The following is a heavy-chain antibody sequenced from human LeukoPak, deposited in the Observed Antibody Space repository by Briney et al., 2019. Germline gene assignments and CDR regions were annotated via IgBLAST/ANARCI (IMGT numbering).Heavy chain of an antibody. Sequence: QSGGSLRLSCAASGFTFSSYWMHWARQAPGKGLVWVSRINSDGSSTSYADSVKGRFTISRDNAKNTLYLQMNSLRAEDTAVYYCARDYGSGSYSLYYYYYYMDVWGKGTTVTISS. J-gene: IGHJ6*03. D-gene: IGHD3-10*01. CDR1: GFTFSSYW. CDR2: INSDGSST. V-gene: IGHV3-74*01. CDR3: ARDYGSGSYSLYYYYYYMDV.